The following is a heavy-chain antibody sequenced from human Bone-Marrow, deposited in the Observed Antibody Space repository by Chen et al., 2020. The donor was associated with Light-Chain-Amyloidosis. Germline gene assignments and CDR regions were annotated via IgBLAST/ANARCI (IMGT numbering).Heavy chain of an antibody. D-gene: IGHD5-12*01. CDR3: ARRRDGYNFDY. CDR1: GYTLPNYW. CDR2: IYPDDSDA. V-gene: IGHV5-51*01. J-gene: IGHJ4*02. Sequence: EVQLEQSGPEEKNPGGSLKLSCKGSGYTLPNYWIGWVRQMPGKGLEWMGVIYPDDSDARYSPSFEGQVTISADKSITTAYLQWRSLKASDTAMYYCARRRDGYNFDYWGQGTLVTVSS.